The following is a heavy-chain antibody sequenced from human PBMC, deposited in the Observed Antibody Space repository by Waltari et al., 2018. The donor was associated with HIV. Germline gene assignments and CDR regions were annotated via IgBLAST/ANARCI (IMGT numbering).Heavy chain of an antibody. Sequence: QVQLVESGGGLVKHGGSLRLSCAASGFTFSDYYVTWIRQAPGKGLELVAYISSRSTDTYYAGSVKGRCSISRDNAKNSLYLQLNGLRAEDTAVYYFARVDYYGSGSYYNWGQGTLVTVSS. CDR2: ISSRSTDT. CDR3: ARVDYYGSGSYYN. V-gene: IGHV3-11*05. D-gene: IGHD3-10*01. J-gene: IGHJ4*02. CDR1: GFTFSDYY.